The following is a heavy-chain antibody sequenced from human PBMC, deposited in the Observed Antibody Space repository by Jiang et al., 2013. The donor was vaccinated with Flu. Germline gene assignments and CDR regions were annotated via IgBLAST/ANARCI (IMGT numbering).Heavy chain of an antibody. D-gene: IGHD6-13*01. CDR3: ASPSIAAAGTDWYFDL. Sequence: ESWGRLGTAWRSLRLSCAASGFTFSSYEMNWVRQAPGKGLEWVSYISSTGSTIYFADSVKGRFTISRDNAKKSLYLQMNSLRAEDTAVYYCASPSIAAAGTDWYFDLWGRGTLVTVSS. J-gene: IGHJ2*01. V-gene: IGHV3-48*03. CDR1: GFTFSSYE. CDR2: ISSTGSTI.